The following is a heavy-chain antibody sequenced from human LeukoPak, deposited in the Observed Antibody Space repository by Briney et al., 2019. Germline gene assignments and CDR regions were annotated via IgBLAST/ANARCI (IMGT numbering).Heavy chain of an antibody. J-gene: IGHJ4*02. CDR1: GVTFRSFW. V-gene: IGHV3-7*03. CDR3: TRVSGGYDMSDY. CDR2: IREDGGVE. Sequence: GGSLRLSCAASGVTFRSFWMSWVRQAPGKGLEWVANIREDGGVEYYVDSVEGRFTISRDKAKNSLCLQMNTLRADDTAVYYCTRVSGGYDMSDYWGQGTLVTVSS. D-gene: IGHD3-9*01.